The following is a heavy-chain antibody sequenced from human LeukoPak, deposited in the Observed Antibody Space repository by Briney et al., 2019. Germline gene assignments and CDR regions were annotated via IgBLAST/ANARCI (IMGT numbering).Heavy chain of an antibody. CDR2: IYYGGRT. V-gene: IGHV4-39*07. J-gene: IGHJ4*02. D-gene: IGHD6-13*01. CDR1: VGSLRSSSYY. Sequence: SGALSLTCTVPVGSLRSSSYYWGWVRHPPGKWLEWLGSIYYGGRTYYNPSLKSRVTISVDRSKNQFSLKLSSVTAADTAVYYCARHKMNQARDGPRIAAAGTGFDYWGQGTLVTVSS. CDR3: ARHKMNQARDGPRIAAAGTGFDY.